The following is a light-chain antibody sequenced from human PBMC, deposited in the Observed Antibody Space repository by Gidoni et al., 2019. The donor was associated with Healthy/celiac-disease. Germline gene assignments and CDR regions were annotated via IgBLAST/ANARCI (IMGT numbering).Light chain of an antibody. CDR2: DAS. CDR3: QQYGSSSWT. CDR1: QSVSSSY. Sequence: EIVLTQSPATLSLSPGERATLSCGASQSVSSSYLAWYQQKPGLAPRLLIYDASSRATSIPDRFSGSGSGTDFTLTISRREPEDFAVYYCQQYGSSSWTFGQGTKVEIK. V-gene: IGKV3D-20*01. J-gene: IGKJ1*01.